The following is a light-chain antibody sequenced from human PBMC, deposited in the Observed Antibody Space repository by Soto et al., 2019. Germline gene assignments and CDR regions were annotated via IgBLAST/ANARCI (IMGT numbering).Light chain of an antibody. CDR1: SSDVASYYF. CDR3: CSSADSSTPHV. CDR2: EFN. V-gene: IGLV2-23*02. Sequence: QSVLTQPASVSGSPGQSITISCTGTSSDVASYYFVSWYQQHPGKAPKLMIYEFNKRPSGISSRFSGSTSGNTASLTISGLQAEDEADYYCCSSADSSTPHVFGPGTRSPS. J-gene: IGLJ1*01.